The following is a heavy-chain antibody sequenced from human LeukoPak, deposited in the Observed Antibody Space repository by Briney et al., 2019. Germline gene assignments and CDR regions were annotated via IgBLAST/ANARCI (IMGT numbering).Heavy chain of an antibody. CDR1: GGSLISSSFY. D-gene: IGHD5-18*01. J-gene: IGHJ3*02. Sequence: SETLSLTCTVSGGSLISSSFYWGWLPQPPGTGLVWIGSIYYSGSTYYNPSLKSRVTISVDTSKNQFSLKLSSVTAADTAVYYCARGGYSYGLDAFDIWGQGTMVTVSS. V-gene: IGHV4-39*01. CDR2: IYYSGST. CDR3: ARGGYSYGLDAFDI.